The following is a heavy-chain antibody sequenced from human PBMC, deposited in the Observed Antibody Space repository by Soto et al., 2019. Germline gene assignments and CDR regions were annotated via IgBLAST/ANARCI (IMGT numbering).Heavy chain of an antibody. V-gene: IGHV1-69*02. CDR3: ARHDYSGYDSGP. CDR1: GGTFSSYT. Sequence: QVQLVQSGAEVKKPGSSVKVSCKASGGTFSSYTISWVRQAPGQGLEWMGRIIPILGIANYAQKFQGRVTITADKSTSTAYMELSSLRSEDTAVYYCARHDYSGYDSGPWGQGTLVTVSS. D-gene: IGHD5-12*01. J-gene: IGHJ5*02. CDR2: IIPILGIA.